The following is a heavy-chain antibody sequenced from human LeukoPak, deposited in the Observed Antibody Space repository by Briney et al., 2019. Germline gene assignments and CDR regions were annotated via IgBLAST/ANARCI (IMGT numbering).Heavy chain of an antibody. J-gene: IGHJ4*02. CDR3: ARVLPGYHFDY. CDR1: GYTFTSYG. CDR2: ISAYNGNT. Sequence: GASVNVSCKASGYTFTSYGISWVRQAPGQGLEWMGWISAYNGNTNYAQKFQGRVTMTTDTSTSTAYMELRSLRSDDTAVYYCARVLPGYHFDYWGQGTLVTVSS. D-gene: IGHD1-26*01. V-gene: IGHV1-18*01.